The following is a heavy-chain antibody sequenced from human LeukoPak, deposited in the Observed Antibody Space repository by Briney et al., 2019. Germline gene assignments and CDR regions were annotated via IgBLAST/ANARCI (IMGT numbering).Heavy chain of an antibody. J-gene: IGHJ4*02. D-gene: IGHD3-16*01. CDR1: GFTFSSYS. Sequence: GGSLRPSCAASGFTFSSYSMNWVRQAPGKGLEWVSSISSSSSYIYYADSVKGRFTVSRDNAKNSLYLQMNSLRADDTAVYYCARVRYDFVWGSYDYWGQGTLVTVSS. CDR3: ARVRYDFVWGSYDY. V-gene: IGHV3-21*01. CDR2: ISSSSSYI.